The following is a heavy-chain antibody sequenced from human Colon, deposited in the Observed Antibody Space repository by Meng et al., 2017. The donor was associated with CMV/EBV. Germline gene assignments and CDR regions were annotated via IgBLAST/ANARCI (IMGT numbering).Heavy chain of an antibody. CDR2: ISSSSSTI. V-gene: IGHV3-48*04. CDR1: GFTFSSYS. CDR3: TRGPRIPDDS. J-gene: IGHJ5*01. Sequence: GESLKISCAASGFTFSSYSMNWVRQAPGKGLEWVSYISSSSSTIYYADSVKGRFTISRDNANNSLFLQMNNLRVEDTGVYYCTRGPRIPDDSWGQGTLVTVSS.